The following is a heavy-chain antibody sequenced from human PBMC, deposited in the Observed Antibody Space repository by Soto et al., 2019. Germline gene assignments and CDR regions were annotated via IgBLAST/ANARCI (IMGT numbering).Heavy chain of an antibody. D-gene: IGHD7-27*01. Sequence: KASETLSLTCSVSGGSISSNNYYWGWIRQPPGQGLGWIGSIHYSGSTYDSPSLKSRVAMSIDTSKNQFSLKLSTVTAADTAVYYCARDSPNKGLGIYGMDVWGQGTTVTVSS. CDR2: IHYSGST. CDR3: ARDSPNKGLGIYGMDV. V-gene: IGHV4-39*07. J-gene: IGHJ6*02. CDR1: GGSISSNNYY.